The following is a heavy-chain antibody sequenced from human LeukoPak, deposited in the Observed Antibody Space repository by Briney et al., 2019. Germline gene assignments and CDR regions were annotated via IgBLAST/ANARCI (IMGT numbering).Heavy chain of an antibody. CDR3: ARDLGLRTVATPGHY. V-gene: IGHV1-2*02. CDR2: INPNSGGT. Sequence: GASVKVSCKASGYTFTAYYMHWVRQAPGQGLEWMGWINPNSGGTNYAQKFQGRVTMTRDTSISTAYMELSTLRSDDTAVYYCARDLGLRTVATPGHYWGQGTLVTVSS. CDR1: GYTFTAYY. D-gene: IGHD4-23*01. J-gene: IGHJ4*02.